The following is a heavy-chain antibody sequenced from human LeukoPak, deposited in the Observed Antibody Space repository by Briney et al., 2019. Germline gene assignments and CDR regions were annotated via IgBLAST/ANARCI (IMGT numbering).Heavy chain of an antibody. V-gene: IGHV5-51*01. D-gene: IGHD5-24*01. CDR2: IYPGDSDT. J-gene: IGHJ4*02. CDR3: ARVPGGIRWLQSYYFDY. CDR1: GYSFTSYW. Sequence: NHGESLKISCKGSGYSFTSYWIGWVRQMPGKGLEWMGIIYPGDSDTRYSPSFQGQVTISADKSISTAYLQWSSLKASDTAMYYCARVPGGIRWLQSYYFDYWGQGTLVTVSS.